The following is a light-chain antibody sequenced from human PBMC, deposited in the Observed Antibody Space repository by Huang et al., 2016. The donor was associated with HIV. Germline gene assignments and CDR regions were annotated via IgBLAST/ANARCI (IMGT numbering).Light chain of an antibody. V-gene: IGKV3-15*01. CDR2: GTS. CDR3: QQYNNWYPYT. CDR1: PMFISN. J-gene: IGKJ2*01. Sequence: EIVMTQSPATLSVSPGERVTLSCRASPMFISNIAWYQQKPGQPPSLLFYGTSTRATVIPARFSVSGSGTEFTLTISSLQSEDFAVYYCQQYNNWYPYTFGQGTKLEIK.